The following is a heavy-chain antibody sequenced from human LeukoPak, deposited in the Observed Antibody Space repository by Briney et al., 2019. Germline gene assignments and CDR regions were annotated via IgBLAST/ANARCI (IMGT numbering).Heavy chain of an antibody. Sequence: NASETLSLTCTVSGGSISRSSYHWGWIRQPPGKGLEWIGSIYYSGSTNYNPSLKSRVTISVDTSKNQFSLKLSSVTAADTAVYYCARLGLSSDWGQGTLVTVSS. J-gene: IGHJ4*02. V-gene: IGHV4-39*01. CDR1: GGSISRSSYH. D-gene: IGHD6-19*01. CDR2: IYYSGST. CDR3: ARLGLSSD.